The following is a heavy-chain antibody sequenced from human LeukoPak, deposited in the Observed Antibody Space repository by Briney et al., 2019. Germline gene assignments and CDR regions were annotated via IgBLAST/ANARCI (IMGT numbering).Heavy chain of an antibody. D-gene: IGHD2-2*01. CDR1: GGSISSGGYY. CDR2: TSYSGST. J-gene: IGHJ6*03. Sequence: TSETLSLTCTVSGGSISSGGYYWSWIRLPPGKGLEWIGYTSYSGSTYYNPSLKSRVTISVDTSKNQFSLKLSSVTAADTAVYYCASRGYCSSTSCLPRGYYMDVWGKGTTVTVSS. CDR3: ASRGYCSSTSCLPRGYYMDV. V-gene: IGHV4-30-4*01.